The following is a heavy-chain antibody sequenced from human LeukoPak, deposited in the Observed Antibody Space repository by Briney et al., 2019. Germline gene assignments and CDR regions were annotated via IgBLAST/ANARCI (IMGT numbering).Heavy chain of an antibody. V-gene: IGHV4-4*07. CDR1: GGSISSYY. CDR2: IYTSGST. J-gene: IGHJ6*03. Sequence: PSETLSLTCTVPGGSISSYYWSWIRQPAGKGLEWIGRIYTSGSTNYNPSLKSRVTMSVDTSKNQFSLKLSSVTAADTAVYYCARDAYYYGSGSYDPNYYYYMDVWGKGTTVTVSS. D-gene: IGHD3-10*01. CDR3: ARDAYYYGSGSYDPNYYYYMDV.